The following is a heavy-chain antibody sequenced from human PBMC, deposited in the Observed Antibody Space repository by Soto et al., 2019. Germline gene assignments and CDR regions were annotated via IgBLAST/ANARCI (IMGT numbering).Heavy chain of an antibody. J-gene: IGHJ4*02. D-gene: IGHD1-26*01. V-gene: IGHV3-33*06. Sequence: PGGSLRLSCAASGFPFSSYGMHWVRQAPGKGLEWVAVIWYDGSKKYYVDSVKGRFTISRDNSKNTLYLQMNSLRAEDTAVYYCAKTATYSLLTSKFDYWGQGTLVTVSS. CDR3: AKTATYSLLTSKFDY. CDR1: GFPFSSYG. CDR2: IWYDGSKK.